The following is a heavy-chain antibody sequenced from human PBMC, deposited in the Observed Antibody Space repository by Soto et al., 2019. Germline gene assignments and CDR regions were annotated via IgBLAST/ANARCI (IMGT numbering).Heavy chain of an antibody. D-gene: IGHD2-2*02. Sequence: PVKVSCKASGGTFSSYAISGVRRALGPGLKCMGGIIRIFGTANYEQKYQGSVKITADIYTSTAYMELRSLRSADTAEYYCASALGIPAAINVYIVEYAFNIWGQGKMVTV. CDR3: ASALGIPAAINVYIVEYAFNI. J-gene: IGHJ3*02. V-gene: IGHV1-69*06. CDR2: IIRIFGTA. CDR1: GGTFSSYA.